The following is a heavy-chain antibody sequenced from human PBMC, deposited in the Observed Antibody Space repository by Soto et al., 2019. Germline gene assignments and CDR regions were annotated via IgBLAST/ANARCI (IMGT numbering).Heavy chain of an antibody. D-gene: IGHD3-22*01. CDR2: MNPNSGNT. J-gene: IGHJ3*02. V-gene: IGHV1-8*01. CDR3: ERDSSDSSGYDAFDI. CDR1: GCTFTSYD. Sequence: ASVKVSCKASGCTFTSYDINWVRQATGQRLEWMGWMNPNSGNTGYAQKFQGRVTMTRNTSISTAYMELSSLRSEDTAVYYCERDSSDSSGYDAFDIWGQGTMVTV.